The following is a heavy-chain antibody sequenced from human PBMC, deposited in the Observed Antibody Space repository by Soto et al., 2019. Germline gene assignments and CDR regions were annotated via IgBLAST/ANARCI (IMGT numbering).Heavy chain of an antibody. Sequence: QVHLQESGPGLVKPSETLSLTCSVSGGTISGYYWTWIRQPAGKGLEWIGRIYSSGNTKYNPSLQSQVTMSLDTSNNHFSLRLTSVTAADTAVYYCARGQRFSDWFDPWGQGTLVTVSS. J-gene: IGHJ5*02. D-gene: IGHD3-3*01. CDR3: ARGQRFSDWFDP. CDR1: GGTISGYY. CDR2: IYSSGNT. V-gene: IGHV4-4*07.